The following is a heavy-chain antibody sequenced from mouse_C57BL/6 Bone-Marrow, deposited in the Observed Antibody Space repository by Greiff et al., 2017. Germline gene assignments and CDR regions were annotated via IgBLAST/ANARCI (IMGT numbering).Heavy chain of an antibody. CDR1: GYTFTSYW. D-gene: IGHD2-1*01. Sequence: QVQLQQPGAELVRPGSSVKLSCKASGYTFTSYWMDWVKQRPGQGLEWIGNIYPSDSETHYNQKFKDKATLSVDTSSSTAYLQLSSLTSEDSAVYYCARSGGKAWFAYGGQGTLVTVSA. V-gene: IGHV1-61*01. CDR3: ARSGGKAWFAY. CDR2: IYPSDSET. J-gene: IGHJ3*01.